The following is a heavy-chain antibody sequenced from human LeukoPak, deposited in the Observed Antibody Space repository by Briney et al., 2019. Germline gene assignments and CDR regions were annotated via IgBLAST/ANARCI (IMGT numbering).Heavy chain of an antibody. J-gene: IGHJ6*03. CDR1: GYTFTGYY. CDR2: INPNSGGT. V-gene: IGHV1-2*02. Sequence: ASVKVSCKASGYTFTGYYIHWVRQAPGQGLEWMGWINPNSGGTTYAQKFQGEVTMTRDTSISTAYMELSRLRSDDTAVYYCARGVTGIYYYYYMDVWGKGTTVTVSS. D-gene: IGHD3-10*01. CDR3: ARGVTGIYYYYYMDV.